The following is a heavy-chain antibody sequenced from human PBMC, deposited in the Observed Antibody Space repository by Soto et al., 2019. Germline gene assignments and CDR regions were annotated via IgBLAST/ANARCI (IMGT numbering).Heavy chain of an antibody. CDR1: RFSFRTTR. Sequence: GGSLRLSCAASRFSFRTTRMAWVRQAPGKGLEWVGRIKSKSAGETRDYADPVKGRFTVSRDDSKDTLYLHMDSLETGDTAVYYCSTGSPFSGSVFDYWGQGTLVTVSS. J-gene: IGHJ4*02. V-gene: IGHV3-15*05. CDR2: IKSKSAGETR. CDR3: STGSPFSGSVFDY. D-gene: IGHD1-26*01.